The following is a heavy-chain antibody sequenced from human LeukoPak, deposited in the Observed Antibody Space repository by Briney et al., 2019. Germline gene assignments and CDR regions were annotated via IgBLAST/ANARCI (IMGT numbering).Heavy chain of an antibody. CDR2: IYYSGST. J-gene: IGHJ4*02. D-gene: IGHD5-24*01. V-gene: IGHV4-39*01. CDR1: GGSISSYY. CDR3: ASDRSDGWHPKGFQDY. Sequence: SETLSLTCTVSGGSISSYYWGWIRQPPGKGLEWIGSIYYSGSTYYNPSLKSRVTISVDTSKNQFSLKLSSVTAADTAVYYCASDRSDGWHPKGFQDYWGQGTLVTVSS.